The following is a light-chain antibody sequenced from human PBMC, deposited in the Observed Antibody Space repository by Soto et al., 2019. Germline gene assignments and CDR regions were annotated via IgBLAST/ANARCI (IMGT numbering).Light chain of an antibody. Sequence: EIVMTQSPATRSGRPGKRATRSCMASQSVSSNFAWYQQKPGQAPRLLIYGASTRATGFPARFSGSRSGTEFTLTISSLQSEDFAIYYCQHYDNWPITFGQGTRLEI. V-gene: IGKV3-15*01. CDR2: GAS. J-gene: IGKJ5*01. CDR3: QHYDNWPIT. CDR1: QSVSSN.